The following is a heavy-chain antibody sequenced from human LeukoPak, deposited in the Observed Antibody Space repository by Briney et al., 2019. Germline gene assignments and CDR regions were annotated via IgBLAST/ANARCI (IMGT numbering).Heavy chain of an antibody. D-gene: IGHD1-26*01. J-gene: IGHJ6*02. CDR3: AREKGDYYYYGMDV. CDR1: GFTFNKYG. Sequence: PGGSLRLSCVASGFTFNKYGIHWVRQAPGKGLEWVAVIWNDGSNEYYADSVKGRLAISRDNDKSTVNLQMNSLRAEDTAVYYCAREKGDYYYYGMDVWGQGTTVTVSS. V-gene: IGHV3-33*01. CDR2: IWNDGSNE.